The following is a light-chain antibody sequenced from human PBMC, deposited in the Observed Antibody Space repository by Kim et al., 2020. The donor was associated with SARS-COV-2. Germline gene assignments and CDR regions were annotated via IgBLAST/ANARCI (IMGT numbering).Light chain of an antibody. CDR1: SLRSYY. V-gene: IGLV3-19*01. J-gene: IGLJ2*01. CDR3: QSRDSGGNVV. Sequence: SSELTQDPAVYVDLGQTVRITCQGDSLRSYYATWYHQKPRQAPVLVIYGRNSRPSGIPDRFSGSASGNTASLTISGAQAEDESDFYCQSRDSGGNVVFGGGTRLTVL. CDR2: GRN.